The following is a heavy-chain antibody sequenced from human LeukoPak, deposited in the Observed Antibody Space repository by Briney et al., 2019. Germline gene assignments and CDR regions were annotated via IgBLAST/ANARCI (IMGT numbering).Heavy chain of an antibody. CDR3: AKRVDSTGWYAFDI. CDR1: GFTFSSYG. J-gene: IGHJ3*02. V-gene: IGHV3-23*01. Sequence: PGGSLRLSCAASGFTFSSYGMSWVRQAPGKGLEWVSLISSSGGVTYYADSVKGRFTISRDNSKNTLYLQMNRLRAEDTAIYYCAKRVDSTGWYAFDIWGQGTLVTVSS. CDR2: ISSSGGVT. D-gene: IGHD6-19*01.